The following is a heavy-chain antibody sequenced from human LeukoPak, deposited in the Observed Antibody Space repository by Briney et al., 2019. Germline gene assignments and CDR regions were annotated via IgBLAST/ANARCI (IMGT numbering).Heavy chain of an antibody. CDR1: GGSISSSSCS. CDR3: ARPTV. V-gene: IGHV4-39*01. Sequence: PSETLSLTCTVSGGSISSSSCSWGWIRQPPGKGLEWIGSIYYSGSTYYNPSLKSRVTISVDTSKNQFSLKLSSVTAADTAVYYCARPTVWGQGTLVTVSS. J-gene: IGHJ4*02. D-gene: IGHD1-26*01. CDR2: IYYSGST.